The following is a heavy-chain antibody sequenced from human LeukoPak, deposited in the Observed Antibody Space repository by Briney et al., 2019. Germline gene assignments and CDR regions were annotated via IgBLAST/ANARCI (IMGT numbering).Heavy chain of an antibody. V-gene: IGHV1-69*04. J-gene: IGHJ1*01. CDR3: ARLTDYLVDSVIGY. CDR2: IIPMIGIT. D-gene: IGHD1-14*01. CDR1: GGTFSRYA. Sequence: SVKVSCKPSGGTFSRYALSWVRQAPGQGLEWMGRIIPMIGITNYAQSFQGRVTITADKTTSTAYMELSSLRAEDTAVYYCARLTDYLVDSVIGYWGQGTLITVSS.